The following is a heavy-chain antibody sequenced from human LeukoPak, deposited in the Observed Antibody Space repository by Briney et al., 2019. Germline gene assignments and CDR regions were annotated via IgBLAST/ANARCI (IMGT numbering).Heavy chain of an antibody. Sequence: SETLSLTCTVSGGSISSHYWSWIRQPPEKGLEWIGYIYYSGSTNYNPSLKSRVTISVDTSKNQFSLKLSSVTAADTAVYYCARYYYDSSGSYYFDYWGQGTLVTVSS. J-gene: IGHJ4*02. CDR3: ARYYYDSSGSYYFDY. CDR1: GGSISSHY. CDR2: IYYSGST. V-gene: IGHV4-59*11. D-gene: IGHD3-22*01.